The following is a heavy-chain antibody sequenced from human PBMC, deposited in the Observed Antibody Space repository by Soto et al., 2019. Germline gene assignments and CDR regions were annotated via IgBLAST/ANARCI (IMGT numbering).Heavy chain of an antibody. CDR2: IWYDGSNK. D-gene: IGHD6-19*01. CDR1: GFTFSSYG. V-gene: IGHV3-33*01. CDR3: ARDEGLAVLGYFDY. J-gene: IGHJ4*02. Sequence: VGSLRLACAASGFTFSSYGMHWVRQAPGKGLEWVAVIWYDGSNKYYADSVKGRFTISRDNSKNTLYLQMNSLRAEDTAVYYCARDEGLAVLGYFDYWGQGTLVTVS.